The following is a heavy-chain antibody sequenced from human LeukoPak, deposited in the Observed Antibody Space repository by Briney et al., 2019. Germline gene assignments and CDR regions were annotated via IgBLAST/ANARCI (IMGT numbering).Heavy chain of an antibody. CDR1: GFTFSNSW. Sequence: PGGSLRLSCAASGFTFSNSWMSWVRQAPGKGLEWVANIRQDGSEKNYVDSVTGRFTISRDNSKNTLYLQMNSLRAEDTAVYYCAKDYYYDSSGYSHLFDYWGQGTLVTVSS. V-gene: IGHV3-7*01. CDR3: AKDYYYDSSGYSHLFDY. D-gene: IGHD3-22*01. CDR2: IRQDGSEK. J-gene: IGHJ4*02.